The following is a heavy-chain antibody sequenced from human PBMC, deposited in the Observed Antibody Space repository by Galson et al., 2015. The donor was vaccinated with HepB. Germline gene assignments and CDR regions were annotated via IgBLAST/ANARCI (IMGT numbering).Heavy chain of an antibody. J-gene: IGHJ4*02. CDR2: IRQDGSEK. CDR3: ARDEPSGSYRFDS. CDR1: GFTFSSYW. Sequence: SLILSCAASGFTFSSYWMSWVRQAPGKWLEWVANIRQDGSEKYYVDSVKGRFTISRDNAKNSLYLQMNSLRAEDTAVYYCARDEPSGSYRFDSWGQGALVTVSS. D-gene: IGHD1-26*01. V-gene: IGHV3-7*01.